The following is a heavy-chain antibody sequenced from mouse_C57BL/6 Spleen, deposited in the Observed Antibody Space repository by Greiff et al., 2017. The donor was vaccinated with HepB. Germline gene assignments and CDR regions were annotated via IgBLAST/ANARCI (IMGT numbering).Heavy chain of an antibody. CDR2: IYPGNSDT. CDR3: TRDSLYSNYDY. Sequence: VHVKQSGTVLARPGASVKMSCKTSGYTFTSYWMHWVKQRPGQGLEWIGAIYPGNSDTSYNQKFKGKAKLTAVTSASTAYMELSSLTNEDSAVYYCTRDSLYSNYDYWGQGTTLTVSS. CDR1: GYTFTSYW. J-gene: IGHJ2*01. V-gene: IGHV1-5*01. D-gene: IGHD2-5*01.